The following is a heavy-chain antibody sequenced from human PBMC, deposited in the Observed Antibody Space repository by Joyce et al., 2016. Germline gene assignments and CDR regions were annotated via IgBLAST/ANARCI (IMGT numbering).Heavy chain of an antibody. CDR3: AKGIEGIPIRGMVRGATPEY. CDR2: ISFDAYET. J-gene: IGHJ4*02. Sequence: QVHLVESGGGGVQPGRSLRLSCAASGFRFSAYTMHWVRQAPGKGLEWVAVISFDAYETYYADSVKGRFTISRDNSRNTLILQMKTLRVEDTAVYYCAKGIEGIPIRGMVRGATPEYWGQGTLVTVSS. V-gene: IGHV3-30-3*01. D-gene: IGHD3-10*01. CDR1: GFRFSAYT.